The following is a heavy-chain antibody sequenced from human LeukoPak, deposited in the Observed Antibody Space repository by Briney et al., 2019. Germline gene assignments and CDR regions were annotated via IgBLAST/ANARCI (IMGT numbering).Heavy chain of an antibody. CDR1: GGSISSYY. CDR2: IYYSGST. Sequence: SETLSLTCTVSGGSISSYYWSCIRQPPGKGLEWIGYIYYSGSTNYNPSLKSRVTISVDTSKNQFSLKLSSVTAADTAVYYCAQVTSSWYRGWFDPWGQGTLLTVSS. CDR3: AQVTSSWYRGWFDP. V-gene: IGHV4-59*01. J-gene: IGHJ5*02. D-gene: IGHD6-13*01.